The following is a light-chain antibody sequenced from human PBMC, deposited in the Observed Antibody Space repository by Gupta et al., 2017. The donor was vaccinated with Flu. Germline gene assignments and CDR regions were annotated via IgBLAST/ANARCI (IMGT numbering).Light chain of an antibody. V-gene: IGKV3-11*01. CDR2: DTS. J-gene: IGKJ4*01. Sequence: EVLLTQSPATLSASPGERATLSCRASQSVGSFLAWYQQTPGRAPRLIIYDTSKRATGIPDRFSGGGSGADFTLTISWLEPEDFAVYYCQQRAHWPPTFGGGTKVEI. CDR3: QQRAHWPPT. CDR1: QSVGSF.